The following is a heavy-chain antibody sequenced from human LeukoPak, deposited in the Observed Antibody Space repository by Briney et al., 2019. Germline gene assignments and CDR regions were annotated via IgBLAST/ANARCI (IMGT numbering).Heavy chain of an antibody. J-gene: IGHJ4*02. CDR1: GGSISSSSYY. Sequence: SETLSLTCTVSGGSISSSSYYWGWIRQPPGQGLEWIGSIYYSGSTYYNPSLKSRVTISVDTSKNQFSLKLSSVTAADTAVYYCARLVVGATNNFDYWGQGTLVTVS. V-gene: IGHV4-39*01. D-gene: IGHD1-26*01. CDR3: ARLVVGATNNFDY. CDR2: IYYSGST.